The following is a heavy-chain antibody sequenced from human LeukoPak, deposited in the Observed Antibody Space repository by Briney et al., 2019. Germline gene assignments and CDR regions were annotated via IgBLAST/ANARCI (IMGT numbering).Heavy chain of an antibody. D-gene: IGHD2-2*02. CDR2: INPSGGST. CDR3: ASRSAIWSFDP. Sequence: ASVKVSCKASGYTFTSYYMHWVRQAPGQGLEWMGIINPSGGSTSYAQKFQGRVTMTRDTSTSTVYMELSRLRSDDTAVYYCASRSAIWSFDPWGQGTLVTVSS. J-gene: IGHJ5*02. CDR1: GYTFTSYY. V-gene: IGHV1-46*01.